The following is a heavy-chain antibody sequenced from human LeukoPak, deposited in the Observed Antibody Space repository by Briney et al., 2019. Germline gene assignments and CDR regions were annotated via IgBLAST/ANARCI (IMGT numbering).Heavy chain of an antibody. V-gene: IGHV4-59*01. CDR3: AREEAYYYYMDV. Sequence: SETLSLTCTVSGGSISSYYWSWIRQPPGKGLEWTGYIHYSGSTNYNPSLKSRVTISVDTSKNQFSLKLSSVTAADTAVYYCAREEAYYYYMDVWGKGTTVTVSS. CDR1: GGSISSYY. CDR2: IHYSGST. J-gene: IGHJ6*03.